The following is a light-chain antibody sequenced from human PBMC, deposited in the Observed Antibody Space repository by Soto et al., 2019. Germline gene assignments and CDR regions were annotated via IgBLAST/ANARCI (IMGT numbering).Light chain of an antibody. CDR1: ISDVGGYNY. Sequence: QSALTQPASVSGSPGQSITISCTGTISDVGGYNYVSWYQQHPGKAPKLMIFDVSNRPSGVSNRFSGSKSGYTASLTISGLQAEDEADYYCSSYTSSSTYVFGTGTEVTVL. J-gene: IGLJ1*01. CDR2: DVS. V-gene: IGLV2-14*03. CDR3: SSYTSSSTYV.